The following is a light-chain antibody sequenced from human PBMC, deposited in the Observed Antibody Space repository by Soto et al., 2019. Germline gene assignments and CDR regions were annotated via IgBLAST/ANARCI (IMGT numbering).Light chain of an antibody. V-gene: IGKV3-20*01. CDR2: GAS. Sequence: EIVMTQSPATLTVSPGERATLSCRASQSAGTNLAWYQQKPGRALRLLIDGASTRATGIPDRFSGSGSGTDFTLTISRLEPEDSAVYFCQQYGTSPWTFGQGTKVDIK. J-gene: IGKJ1*01. CDR1: QSAGTN. CDR3: QQYGTSPWT.